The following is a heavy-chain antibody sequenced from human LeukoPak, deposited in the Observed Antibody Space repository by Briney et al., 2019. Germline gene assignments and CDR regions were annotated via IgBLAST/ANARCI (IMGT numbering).Heavy chain of an antibody. Sequence: PSETLSLTCTVSGDSIRRDNYYWGWIRQPPGKGLEWMGSIYYSGSTNYNPSLKSRVTISIDTSKNHFSLKLSSVTAADTAVYYCARGDTALVTAFDYWGQGTLVTVSS. D-gene: IGHD5-18*01. J-gene: IGHJ4*02. CDR1: GDSIRRDNYY. CDR2: IYYSGST. V-gene: IGHV4-61*03. CDR3: ARGDTALVTAFDY.